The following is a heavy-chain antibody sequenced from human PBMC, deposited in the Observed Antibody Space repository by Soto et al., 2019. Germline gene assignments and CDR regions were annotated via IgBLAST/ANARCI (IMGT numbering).Heavy chain of an antibody. J-gene: IGHJ4*02. D-gene: IGHD5-12*01. CDR2: IYHSGGT. CDR1: GGSISSSNW. CDR3: ARSRTLSGYEYLDY. Sequence: QVQLQESGPGLVKPSGTLSLTCAVSGGSISSSNWWSWVRQPPGKGLEGVGEIYHSGGTNYNPSRMSRVRISVDKTRHQFSLKPNSVTAAGTAVYYCARSRTLSGYEYLDYWGQGTLVTVSS. V-gene: IGHV4-4*02.